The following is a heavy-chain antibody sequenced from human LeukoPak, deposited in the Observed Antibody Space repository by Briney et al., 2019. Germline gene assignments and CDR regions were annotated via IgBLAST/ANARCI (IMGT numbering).Heavy chain of an antibody. J-gene: IGHJ4*02. CDR2: IKKDGTEK. Sequence: PGGSLRLSCAASGFTFSSYWMSWVRQAPGKGLEWVANIKKDGTEKKYVDSVKGRFTISRDNAKNSLHLQMNSLRAEDTALYYCARDNVLMVYAKNLDYWGQGTLVTVSS. CDR3: ARDNVLMVYAKNLDY. D-gene: IGHD2-8*01. CDR1: GFTFSSYW. V-gene: IGHV3-7*01.